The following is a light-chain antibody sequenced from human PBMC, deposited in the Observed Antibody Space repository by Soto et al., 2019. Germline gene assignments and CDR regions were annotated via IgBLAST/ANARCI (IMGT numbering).Light chain of an antibody. V-gene: IGKV1-5*03. CDR3: QQYNIYPWT. J-gene: IGKJ1*01. Sequence: DIQMTQSPSTLSASVGDRVTITCRASQSISTWLAWYQQKAGKAPKLLIYRASSLESGVPSRFSGSGSGTEFTLTISSLQPDDFATYYCQQYNIYPWTFGQGTKVEIK. CDR1: QSISTW. CDR2: RAS.